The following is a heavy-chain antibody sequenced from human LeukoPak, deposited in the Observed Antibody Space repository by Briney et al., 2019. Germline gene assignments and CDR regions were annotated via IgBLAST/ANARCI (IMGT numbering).Heavy chain of an antibody. CDR1: GFTFSDSY. V-gene: IGHV3-11*05. J-gene: IGHJ3*02. CDR2: ISSSSSYT. D-gene: IGHD5-24*01. CDR3: ARDVGPGDGHRLAFDI. Sequence: PGGSLRLSCAASGFTFSDSYMTWIRQAPGKGLEWVSYISSSSSYTNYADSVKGRFTISRNNAKKSLYLQMNSLRAEDTAVYYCARDVGPGDGHRLAFDIWGHGTMVTVSS.